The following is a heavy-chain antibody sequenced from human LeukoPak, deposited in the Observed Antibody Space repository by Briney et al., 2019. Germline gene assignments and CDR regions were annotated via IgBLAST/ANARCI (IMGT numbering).Heavy chain of an antibody. CDR2: VSFEGNNI. CDR1: GFTFSSYA. CDR3: AREAGLLPDF. V-gene: IGHV3-30-3*01. Sequence: GRSLRLSCAASGFTFSSYAMHWVRQAPGKGPEWVADVSFEGNNINYADSVKGRFTISRDNSKNTLYLQMHSLKTEDTAVYYCAREAGLLPDFWGQGILVTVSS. J-gene: IGHJ4*02. D-gene: IGHD2-15*01.